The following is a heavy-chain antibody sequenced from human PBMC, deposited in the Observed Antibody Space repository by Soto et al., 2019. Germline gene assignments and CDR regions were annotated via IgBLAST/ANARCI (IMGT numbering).Heavy chain of an antibody. V-gene: IGHV1-69*12. D-gene: IGHD3-10*01. J-gene: IGHJ6*02. CDR3: ASNGFGETYYYGMDV. CDR2: IIPIFGTA. Sequence: QVQLVQSGAEVKKPGSSVKVSCKASGGTFSSYAINWVRQAPGQGLEWMGGIIPIFGTADYAQKFQGRVTIPADGSTSTAYRELSSLRSEDTAVYYCASNGFGETYYYGMDVWGQGTTVTVSS. CDR1: GGTFSSYA.